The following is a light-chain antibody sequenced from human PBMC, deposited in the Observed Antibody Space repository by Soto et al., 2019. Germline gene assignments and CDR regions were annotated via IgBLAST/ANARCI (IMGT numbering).Light chain of an antibody. V-gene: IGKV1-27*01. CDR2: AAS. CDR1: QDIRNF. CDR3: QKYSSVPV. J-gene: IGKJ3*01. Sequence: DIRMTQSPTSLSASVGDRVTITCRASQDIRNFVAWYQQKPGKAPKLLIYAASTLQSGVPSRFSRSGSGTDFTLTINSLQPEDVATYSCQKYSSVPVFGPGTKVEIK.